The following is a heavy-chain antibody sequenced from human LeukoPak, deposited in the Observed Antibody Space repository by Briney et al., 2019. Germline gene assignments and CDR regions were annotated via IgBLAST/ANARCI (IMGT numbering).Heavy chain of an antibody. CDR1: GGSISSGGYY. CDR3: ARELPYYDILTGYYVSGGTMDV. J-gene: IGHJ6*03. Sequence: SETLSLTCTVSGGSISSGGYYWSWIRQPPGKGLEWIGYIYHSGSTYYNPSLKSRVTISVDRSKNQFSLKLSSVTAADTAVYYCARELPYYDILTGYYVSGGTMDVWGKGTTVTVSS. V-gene: IGHV4-30-2*01. D-gene: IGHD3-9*01. CDR2: IYHSGST.